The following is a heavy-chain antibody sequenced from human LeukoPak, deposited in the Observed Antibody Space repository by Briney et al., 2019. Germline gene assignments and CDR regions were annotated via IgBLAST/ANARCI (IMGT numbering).Heavy chain of an antibody. CDR3: ASSRWNY. D-gene: IGHD2-15*01. V-gene: IGHV3-48*01. CDR2: ISSSSSTI. Sequence: PGGSLRLSCAASGFTFSSYSMNWVRQAPGKGLEWVSYISSSSSTIYYADSVQGRFTISRDNVKNSLYPQMNSLRAEDTAVYYCASSRWNYWGQGTLVSVSS. CDR1: GFTFSSYS. J-gene: IGHJ4*02.